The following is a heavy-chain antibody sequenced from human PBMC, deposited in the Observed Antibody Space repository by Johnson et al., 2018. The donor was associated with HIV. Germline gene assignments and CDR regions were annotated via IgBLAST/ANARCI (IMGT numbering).Heavy chain of an antibody. CDR1: GFTFSSYD. CDR3: ARERPAYSSSSSHAFDI. CDR2: IGTAGDT. D-gene: IGHD6-6*01. J-gene: IGHJ3*02. Sequence: VQLVESGGGLVQPGGSLRLSCAASGFTFSSYDMHWVRQATGKGLEWVSAIGTAGDTYYPGSVKGRFTISRDNSKNTLYLQMNSLRAEDTAVYYCARERPAYSSSSSHAFDIWGQGTMVTVSS. V-gene: IGHV3-13*01.